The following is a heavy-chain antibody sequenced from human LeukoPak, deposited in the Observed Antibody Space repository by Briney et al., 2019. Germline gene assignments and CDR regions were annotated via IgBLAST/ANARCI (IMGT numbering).Heavy chain of an antibody. CDR3: AKDNGGFLGGSNSFDY. V-gene: IGHV3-9*01. J-gene: IGHJ4*02. CDR1: GFTFDDYA. CDR2: ISWNSGSI. D-gene: IGHD3-10*01. Sequence: GRSLRLSCAASGFTFDDYAMHWVRQAPGKGLEWVSGISWNSGSIGYADSVKGRFTISRDNAKNSLYLQINSLRAEDTALYYSAKDNGGFLGGSNSFDYWGQGTLVTVSS.